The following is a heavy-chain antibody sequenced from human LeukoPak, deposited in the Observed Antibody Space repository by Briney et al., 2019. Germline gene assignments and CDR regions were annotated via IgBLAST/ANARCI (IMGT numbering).Heavy chain of an antibody. V-gene: IGHV4-34*01. Sequence: SETLSLTCAVCGGSFSGYYWSWIRQPPGKGLEWIGEINHSGSTNYNPSLKSRVTISVDTSKNQFSLKLSSVTAADTAVYYCARGGVRSSSSVRIDYWGQGTLVTVSS. D-gene: IGHD6-6*01. CDR3: ARGGVRSSSSVRIDY. CDR2: INHSGST. CDR1: GGSFSGYY. J-gene: IGHJ4*02.